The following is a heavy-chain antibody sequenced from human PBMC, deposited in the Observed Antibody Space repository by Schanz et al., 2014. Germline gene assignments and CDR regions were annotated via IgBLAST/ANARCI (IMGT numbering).Heavy chain of an antibody. V-gene: IGHV4-30-4*07. J-gene: IGHJ6*02. Sequence: QVQLQESGPGLVKPSQTLSLTCAVFGGSISSGGYSWSWIRRPPGKGLEWIGYIFFRGSTYYNPSLKSRVTISIDTSKTQCPLRLTSVTAADTAVYYCYGMDVWGQGTTVTVSS. CDR1: GGSISSGGYS. CDR3: YGMDV. CDR2: IFFRGST.